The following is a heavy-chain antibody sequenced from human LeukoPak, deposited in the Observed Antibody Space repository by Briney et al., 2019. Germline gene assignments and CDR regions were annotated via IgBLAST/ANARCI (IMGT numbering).Heavy chain of an antibody. D-gene: IGHD6-13*01. CDR3: ARERQQLERFDP. CDR2: IYYSGSI. Sequence: PSETLSLTCTVSGGSISSYYWSWIRQHPGTGLEWIGSIYYSGSIYYNPSLKSRVTISIDTSENQFSLRLSSVTAADTAVYYCARERQQLERFDPWGQGTLVTVSS. J-gene: IGHJ5*02. V-gene: IGHV4-59*06. CDR1: GGSISSYY.